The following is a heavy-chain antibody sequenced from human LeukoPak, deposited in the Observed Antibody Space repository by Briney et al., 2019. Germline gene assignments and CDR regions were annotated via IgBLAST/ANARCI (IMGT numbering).Heavy chain of an antibody. D-gene: IGHD2-21*02. V-gene: IGHV3-73*01. CDR3: TRFLAYCGGDCYSDY. Sequence: GGSLRLSCAASGFTFSGSAMHWVRQASGKGLEWVGRIRSKANSYATAYAASVKGRFTISRDDSKNTAYLQMNSLKTEDTAVYYCTRFLAYCGGDCYSDYWGQGTLVPVSS. J-gene: IGHJ4*02. CDR1: GFTFSGSA. CDR2: IRSKANSYAT.